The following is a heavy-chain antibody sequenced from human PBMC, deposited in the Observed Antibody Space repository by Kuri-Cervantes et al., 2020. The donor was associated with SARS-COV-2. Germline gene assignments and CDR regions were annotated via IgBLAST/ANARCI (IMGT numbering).Heavy chain of an antibody. Sequence: GESLKISCAASGFTFSGHWIHWVHQAPGKGLVWVSRINPDGSYTNNADSVKGRFTLSRDNAKNMLFLQMNSLRAEDTAVYYCVRDGDHWNFDYWGQGTLVTVSS. D-gene: IGHD1-1*01. CDR1: GFTFSGHW. CDR3: VRDGDHWNFDY. V-gene: IGHV3-74*01. J-gene: IGHJ4*02. CDR2: INPDGSYT.